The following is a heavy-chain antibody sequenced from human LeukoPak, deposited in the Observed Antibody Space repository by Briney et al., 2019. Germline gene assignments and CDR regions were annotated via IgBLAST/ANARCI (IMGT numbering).Heavy chain of an antibody. Sequence: GGSLRLSCAASGFMFTDSWMAWVRQAPGKGLEWLANINEDGSDKNYVVALKGRFTISRDNAEKSLYLQMNSLRAEDTAICYCARDAAYGYDRFDYWGQGTQVTVSS. D-gene: IGHD4-17*01. CDR1: GFMFTDSW. CDR3: ARDAAYGYDRFDY. CDR2: INEDGSDK. V-gene: IGHV3-7*01. J-gene: IGHJ4*02.